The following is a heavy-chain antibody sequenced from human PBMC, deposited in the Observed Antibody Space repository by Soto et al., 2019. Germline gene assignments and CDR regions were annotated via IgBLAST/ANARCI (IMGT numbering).Heavy chain of an antibody. Sequence: TVSGGSIGRGGYYWSWIRQHPGKGLEWIGYIYYSGSTYYNPSLKSRVTISVDTSKNQFSLKLSSVTAADTAVYYCARDLRVSRYGTNWFDPWGQGTLVTVSS. CDR1: GGSIGRGGYY. CDR2: IYYSGST. CDR3: ARDLRVSRYGTNWFDP. V-gene: IGHV4-31*03. J-gene: IGHJ5*02. D-gene: IGHD5-18*01.